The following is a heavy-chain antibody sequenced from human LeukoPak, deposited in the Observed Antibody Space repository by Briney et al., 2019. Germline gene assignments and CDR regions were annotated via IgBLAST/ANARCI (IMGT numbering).Heavy chain of an antibody. CDR3: AKAYHDSGCLIDY. CDR2: INSDGFSI. J-gene: IGHJ4*02. V-gene: IGHV3-74*01. CDR1: GFSFRTYW. Sequence: GGSLRLSCAASGFSFRTYWMHWVRQAPGRGLVWVSRINSDGFSINYADSVKGRFTISRDNSKSTLYLQMNSLRAEDTAVYYCAKAYHDSGCLIDYWGQGTLVTVSS. D-gene: IGHD6-19*01.